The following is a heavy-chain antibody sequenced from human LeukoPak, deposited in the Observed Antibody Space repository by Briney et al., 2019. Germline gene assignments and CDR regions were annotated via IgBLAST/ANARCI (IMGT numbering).Heavy chain of an antibody. D-gene: IGHD3-22*01. CDR2: INPTSGGT. CDR3: ARLKYYYDASGYRAEYFQH. CDR1: GYIFSGFY. Sequence: ASVKVSCKASGYIFSGFYIHWVRQAPGQGLEWMGWINPTSGGTNYAQKFQGRVTMTRDTSISTAYMELSGLTSDDTAVYYCARLKYYYDASGYRAEYFQHWGQGTLVTVSS. J-gene: IGHJ1*01. V-gene: IGHV1-2*02.